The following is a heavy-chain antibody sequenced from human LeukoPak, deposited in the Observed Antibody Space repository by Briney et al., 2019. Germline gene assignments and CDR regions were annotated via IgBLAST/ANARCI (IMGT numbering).Heavy chain of an antibody. Sequence: ASVKVSCKASGGTFSSYAISWVRQAPGQGLEWMGGIIPIFGTANYAQKFQGRVTITTDESTSTAYMELSSLRSEDTAVYYCARSITMIVVGRDNWFDPWGQGTLVTVSS. J-gene: IGHJ5*02. D-gene: IGHD3-22*01. CDR1: GGTFSSYA. CDR3: ARSITMIVVGRDNWFDP. V-gene: IGHV1-69*05. CDR2: IIPIFGTA.